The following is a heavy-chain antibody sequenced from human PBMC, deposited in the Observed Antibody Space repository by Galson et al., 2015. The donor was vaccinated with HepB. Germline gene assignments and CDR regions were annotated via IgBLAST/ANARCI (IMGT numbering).Heavy chain of an antibody. CDR3: ARGLRGSCYFDY. J-gene: IGHJ4*02. D-gene: IGHD1-26*01. CDR2: IKQDGSEK. CDR1: GFTFSNYW. Sequence: SLRLSCAASGFTFSNYWMNWVRQAPGKGLEWVANIKQDGSEKYYVDSVKGRFTISRDNAKNSLYLQINSLRAEDTAVYYCARGLRGSCYFDYWGQGTLATVSS. V-gene: IGHV3-7*04.